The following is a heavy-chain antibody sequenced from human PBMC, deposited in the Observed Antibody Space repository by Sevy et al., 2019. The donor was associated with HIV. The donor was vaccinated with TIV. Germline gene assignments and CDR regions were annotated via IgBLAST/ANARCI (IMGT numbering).Heavy chain of an antibody. CDR1: GFTFSSYG. CDR3: AKDQPVVVITNSFDY. CDR2: ISYDGSNK. D-gene: IGHD3-22*01. J-gene: IGHJ4*02. V-gene: IGHV3-30*18. Sequence: GGSLRLSCAASGFTFSSYGMHWVRQAPGKGLEWVAVISYDGSNKYYADSVKGRFTISRDNSKNTLYLQMNRLRAEDTAVYYCAKDQPVVVITNSFDYWGQGTLVTVSS.